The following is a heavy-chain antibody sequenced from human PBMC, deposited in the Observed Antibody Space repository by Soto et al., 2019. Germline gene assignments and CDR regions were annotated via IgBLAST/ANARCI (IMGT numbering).Heavy chain of an antibody. D-gene: IGHD1-26*01. CDR2: ISYDGSNK. J-gene: IGHJ4*02. Sequence: LRLSCAASGFTFNSFAVHWVRRAPGKGLEWVAVISYDGSNKYYTDSVKGRFSISRDNNKNTVYLQMNSLRPEDTAVYYCARAYPQVGSNYCDYWGRGILVTVS. CDR1: GFTFNSFA. CDR3: ARAYPQVGSNYCDY. V-gene: IGHV3-30-3*01.